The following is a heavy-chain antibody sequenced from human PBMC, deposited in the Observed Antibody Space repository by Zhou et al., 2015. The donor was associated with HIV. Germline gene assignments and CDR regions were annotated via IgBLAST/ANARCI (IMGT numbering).Heavy chain of an antibody. CDR2: ISAYNGNT. CDR1: GYTFTSYG. J-gene: IGHJ4*02. V-gene: IGHV1-18*01. D-gene: IGHD3-16*01. CDR3: ATASYDYVWGDSHFDY. Sequence: QVQLVQSGAEVKKPGASVKVSCKASGYTFTSYGISWVRQAPGQGLEWMGWISAYNGNTNYAQKLQGRVTMTTDTSTSTAYMELRSLRSDDTAVYYCATASYDYVWGDSHFDYWGQGTLVTVSS.